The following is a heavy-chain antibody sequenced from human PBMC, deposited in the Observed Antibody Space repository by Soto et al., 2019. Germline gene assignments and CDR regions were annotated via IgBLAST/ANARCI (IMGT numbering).Heavy chain of an antibody. D-gene: IGHD2-2*02. CDR2: INSGNGNT. V-gene: IGHV1-3*01. J-gene: IGHJ4*02. CDR1: GYTFTSHA. CDR3: ARDMGYCSSSSCYNPLFDY. Sequence: ASVKVCCKASGYTFTSHAIHWVRQATGQRLEWMGWINSGNGNTKYSQKFQGRVTITRDTSASTAYMELSSLRSEDTAVYYCARDMGYCSSSSCYNPLFDYWGQGTLVTVSS.